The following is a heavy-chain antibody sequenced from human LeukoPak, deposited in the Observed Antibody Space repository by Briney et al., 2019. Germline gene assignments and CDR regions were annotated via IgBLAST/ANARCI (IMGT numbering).Heavy chain of an antibody. CDR2: IIPILGIA. CDR1: GGTFSSYA. CDR3: ARDLKYYYDSSGYYLGY. J-gene: IGHJ4*02. D-gene: IGHD3-22*01. Sequence: SVKVSCKASGGTFSSYAISWVRQAPGQGLEWMGRIIPILGIANYAQKFQGRVTITADKSTSTAYMELSSLRSEDTAVYYCARDLKYYYDSSGYYLGYWGQGTLVTVSS. V-gene: IGHV1-69*04.